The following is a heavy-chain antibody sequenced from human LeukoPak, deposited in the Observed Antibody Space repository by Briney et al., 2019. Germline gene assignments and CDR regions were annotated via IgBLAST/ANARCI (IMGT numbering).Heavy chain of an antibody. CDR1: GGSISSYY. D-gene: IGHD5-24*01. CDR2: IYYSGST. Sequence: SETLSLTCTVSGGSISSYYWNWIRQSPGKGLEWIGYIYYSGSTNYNPSLKSRVTMSLDTSKNQFSLKLSSVTAADTAVYYCARVDGYKPAPFDYWGQGTLVTVSS. V-gene: IGHV4-59*12. CDR3: ARVDGYKPAPFDY. J-gene: IGHJ4*02.